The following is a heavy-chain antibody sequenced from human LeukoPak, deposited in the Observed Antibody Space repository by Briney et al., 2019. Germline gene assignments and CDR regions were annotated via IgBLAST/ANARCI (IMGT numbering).Heavy chain of an antibody. CDR1: GGSFSGYY. D-gene: IGHD4-17*01. Sequence: SETLSLTCAVYGGSFSGYYWSWIRQPPGKGLEWIGEINHSGSTNYNPSLKSRVTISVDTSKNQFSLKLSSVTAADTAVYYCARGETTVNYFDYWGQGTVVTVSS. V-gene: IGHV4-34*01. J-gene: IGHJ4*02. CDR2: INHSGST. CDR3: ARGETTVNYFDY.